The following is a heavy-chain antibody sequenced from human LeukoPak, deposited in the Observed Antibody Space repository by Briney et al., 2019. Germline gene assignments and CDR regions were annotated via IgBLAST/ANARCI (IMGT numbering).Heavy chain of an antibody. D-gene: IGHD6-13*01. V-gene: IGHV3-53*01. CDR1: GFTVSRNY. CDR2: IYSGGST. CDR3: AKAHPYSSSWFYYFDY. J-gene: IGHJ4*02. Sequence: GSLRLSCAASGFTVSRNYMSWVRQAPGKGLEWVSVIYSGGSTYYADSVKGRVTISRDNSKNTLYLQMNSLRAEDTAVYYCAKAHPYSSSWFYYFDYWGQGTLVTVSS.